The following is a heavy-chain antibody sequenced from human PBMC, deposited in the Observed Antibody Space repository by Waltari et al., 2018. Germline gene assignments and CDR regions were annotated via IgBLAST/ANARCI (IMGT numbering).Heavy chain of an antibody. D-gene: IGHD3-16*01. Sequence: QVQLVQSGAEVGKPGASVRVSCKASGYTFTSFGVSWVRQAPGQGLEWMGWISAYNGNTNYAQKVQGRVTMTTDTSTSTAYMELRSLGSDDTAVYYCVRDLGERPIGVFFDYWGQGTPVTVSS. CDR3: VRDLGERPIGVFFDY. J-gene: IGHJ4*02. V-gene: IGHV1-18*01. CDR1: GYTFTSFG. CDR2: ISAYNGNT.